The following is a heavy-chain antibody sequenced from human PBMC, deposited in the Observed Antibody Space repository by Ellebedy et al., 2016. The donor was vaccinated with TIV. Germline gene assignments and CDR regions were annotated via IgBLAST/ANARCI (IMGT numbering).Heavy chain of an antibody. D-gene: IGHD6-13*01. V-gene: IGHV1-2*02. CDR1: GYTFTGYN. CDR3: ARDASRAAVVYYFDH. Sequence: AASVKVSCKASGYTFTGYNIHWVRRAPGQGLEWMGWIIPNSGGTKFAQRFQGRVIMTRDTSISTVYMELTRLRSDDTAVYYCARDASRAAVVYYFDHWGQGTLVTVSS. CDR2: IIPNSGGT. J-gene: IGHJ4*02.